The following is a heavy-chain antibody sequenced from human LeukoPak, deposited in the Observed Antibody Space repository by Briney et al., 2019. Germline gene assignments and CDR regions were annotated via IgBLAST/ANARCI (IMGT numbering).Heavy chain of an antibody. CDR3: AREYGGSYHLDY. J-gene: IGHJ4*02. D-gene: IGHD1-26*01. V-gene: IGHV1-2*02. Sequence: ASVKVSCKASGYTFTGYYMHWVRQAPGQGLEWMGWINPNSGGTNYAQKFQGRVTMTRDTSISTAYMELSRLRSDDTAVYYCAREYGGSYHLDYWGQGTLVTVSS. CDR1: GYTFTGYY. CDR2: INPNSGGT.